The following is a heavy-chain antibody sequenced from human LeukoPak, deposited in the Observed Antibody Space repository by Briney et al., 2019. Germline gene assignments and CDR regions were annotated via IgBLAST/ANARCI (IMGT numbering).Heavy chain of an antibody. CDR2: MNPNSGNT. CDR1: GYTFTSYD. V-gene: IGHV1-8*01. J-gene: IGHJ5*02. D-gene: IGHD3-10*01. Sequence: ASVKVSCKASGYTFTSYDINWVRQATGQGLEWMGWMNPNSGNTGYAQKFQGRVTVTRNTSISTAYMELSSLRSEDTAVYYCAHLLASPKGRKFDPWGQGTLVTVSS. CDR3: AHLLASPKGRKFDP.